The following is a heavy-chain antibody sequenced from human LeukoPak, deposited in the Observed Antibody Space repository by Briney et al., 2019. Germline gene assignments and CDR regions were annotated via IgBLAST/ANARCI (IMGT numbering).Heavy chain of an antibody. J-gene: IGHJ4*02. D-gene: IGHD5-18*01. CDR3: ARGGLGYSYGLFDY. Sequence: GGSLRLSCAASGFTFSSYAMHWVRQAPGKGLEYVSAISSNGGSTYYANSVKGRFTISRDNSKNTLYLRMGSLRAEDMAVYYCARGGLGYSYGLFDYWGQGTLVTVSS. CDR2: ISSNGGST. V-gene: IGHV3-64*01. CDR1: GFTFSSYA.